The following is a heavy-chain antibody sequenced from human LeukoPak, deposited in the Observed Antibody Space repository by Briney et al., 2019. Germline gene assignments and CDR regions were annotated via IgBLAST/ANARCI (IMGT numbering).Heavy chain of an antibody. Sequence: GASVKVSCKASGYTLTSYGISWVRQAPGQGLEWMGWMNPNSGNTGYAQKFQGRVTMTRNTSISTAYMELSSLRSEDTAVYYCARGMRFWDYYMDVWGKGTTVTVSS. D-gene: IGHD3-16*01. CDR2: MNPNSGNT. J-gene: IGHJ6*03. CDR3: ARGMRFWDYYMDV. CDR1: GYTLTSYG. V-gene: IGHV1-8*02.